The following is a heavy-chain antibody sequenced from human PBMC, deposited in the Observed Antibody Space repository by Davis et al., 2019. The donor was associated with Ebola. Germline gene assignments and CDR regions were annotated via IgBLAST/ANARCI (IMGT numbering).Heavy chain of an antibody. D-gene: IGHD3-9*01. J-gene: IGHJ5*02. CDR1: GFTFRSYE. CDR2: ISSSGSTI. CDR3: ARDPSPYDILTNWFDP. Sequence: GESLKISCAASGFTFRSYEMNWVRQAPGKGLEWVSYISSSGSTIYYADSVKGRFTISRDNAKHSLSRQMNSLRAEDTAFYYCARDPSPYDILTNWFDPWGQGTLVTVSS. V-gene: IGHV3-48*03.